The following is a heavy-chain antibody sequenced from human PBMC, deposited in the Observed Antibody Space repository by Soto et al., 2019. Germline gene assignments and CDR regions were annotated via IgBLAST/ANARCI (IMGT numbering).Heavy chain of an antibody. D-gene: IGHD6-19*01. V-gene: IGHV4-31*03. J-gene: IGHJ4*02. Sequence: ASETLSLTCTVSGGSISSGGYYWSWIRQHPGKGLEWIGYIYYSGSTYYNPSLKSRVTISVDTSKNQFSLKLSSVTAADTAVYYCARDAEYSSRSVRIAVAGWDSGFDYWGQGTLVTVSS. CDR2: IYYSGST. CDR1: GGSISSGGYY. CDR3: ARDAEYSSRSVRIAVAGWDSGFDY.